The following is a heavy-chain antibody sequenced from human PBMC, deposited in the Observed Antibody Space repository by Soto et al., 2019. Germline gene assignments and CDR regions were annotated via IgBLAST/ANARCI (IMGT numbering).Heavy chain of an antibody. CDR3: ARSNWDYGDYGPEGYYYYYMDV. CDR1: GGSISSYY. D-gene: IGHD4-17*01. J-gene: IGHJ6*03. V-gene: IGHV4-59*01. CDR2: IYYSGST. Sequence: SETLSLTCTVSGGSISSYYWSWIRQPPGKGLEWIGYIYYSGSTNYNPSLKSRVTISVDTSKNQFSLKLSSVTAADTAVYYCARSNWDYGDYGPEGYYYYYMDVWGKGTTVTVSS.